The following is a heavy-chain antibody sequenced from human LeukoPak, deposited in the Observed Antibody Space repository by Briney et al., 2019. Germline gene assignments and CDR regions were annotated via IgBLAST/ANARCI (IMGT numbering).Heavy chain of an antibody. CDR1: GFTFSSYA. V-gene: IGHV3-23*01. CDR2: ISIGGGNK. Sequence: GGSLRLSCAASGFTFSSYAMSWVRQAPGKGLEWVSAISIGGGNKYYADSVKGRFTISRDNSKNTLYLQMNSLRAEDTAVYYCARDFTGGSRLFDYWGQGTLVTVSS. J-gene: IGHJ4*02. D-gene: IGHD2-8*02. CDR3: ARDFTGGSRLFDY.